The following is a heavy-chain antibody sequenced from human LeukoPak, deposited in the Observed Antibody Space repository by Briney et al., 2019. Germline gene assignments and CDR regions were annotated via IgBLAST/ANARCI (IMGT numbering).Heavy chain of an antibody. J-gene: IGHJ4*02. CDR3: ARDRKKSIKSIAVAGFDY. CDR1: GFTVSSNY. D-gene: IGHD6-19*01. V-gene: IGHV3-53*01. CDR2: IYSGGST. Sequence: GGSLRLSCAASGFTVSSNYMSWVRQAPGKGLEWVSVIYSGGSTYYADSVKGRFTISRDNAKNSLYLQMNSLRAEDTAVYYCARDRKKSIKSIAVAGFDYWGQGTLVTVSS.